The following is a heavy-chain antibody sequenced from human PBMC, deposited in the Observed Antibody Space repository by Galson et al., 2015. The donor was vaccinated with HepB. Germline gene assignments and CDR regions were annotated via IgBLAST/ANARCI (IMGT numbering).Heavy chain of an antibody. CDR1: GFTFSSYA. V-gene: IGHV3-23*01. CDR3: AKDRFDPPWVVVVVPAAIDY. D-gene: IGHD2-2*01. CDR2: ISGSGGST. Sequence: SLRLSCAASGFTFSSYAMSWVRQAPGKGLEWVSAISGSGGSTYYADSVKGRFTISRDNSKNTLYLQMNSLRAEDTAVYYCAKDRFDPPWVVVVVPAAIDYWGQGTLVTVSS. J-gene: IGHJ4*02.